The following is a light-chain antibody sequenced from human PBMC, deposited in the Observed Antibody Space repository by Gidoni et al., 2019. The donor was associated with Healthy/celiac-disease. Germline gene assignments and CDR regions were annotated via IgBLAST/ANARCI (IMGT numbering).Light chain of an antibody. CDR1: QSISSY. V-gene: IGKV1-39*01. Sequence: DIQMTQSPSSLSASVGDRVTITCRASQSISSYLNWYQLKPGKAPKLLIYAASSLQSGVPSRFSGSGSGTDFTLTISSLQPEDFATYYCQQSYSTLTVGGGTKVEIK. CDR3: QQSYSTLT. CDR2: AAS. J-gene: IGKJ4*01.